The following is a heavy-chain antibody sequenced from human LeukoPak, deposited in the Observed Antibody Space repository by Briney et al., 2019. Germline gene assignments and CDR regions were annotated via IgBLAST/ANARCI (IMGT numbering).Heavy chain of an antibody. Sequence: ASVKVSCKASGYTFTGYYMHWVRQAPGQGLEWMGWINPNSGGTNYAQKFQGRVTMTRDTSISTAYMELSRLRSDDTAVHYCARDDGSGSYRSSDWFDPWGQGTLVTVSS. J-gene: IGHJ5*02. CDR2: INPNSGGT. CDR3: ARDDGSGSYRSSDWFDP. V-gene: IGHV1-2*02. D-gene: IGHD3-10*01. CDR1: GYTFTGYY.